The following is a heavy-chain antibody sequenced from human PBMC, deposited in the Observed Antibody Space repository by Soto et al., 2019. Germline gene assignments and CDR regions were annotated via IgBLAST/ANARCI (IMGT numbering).Heavy chain of an antibody. CDR2: ISFNATNG. D-gene: IGHD2-8*02. Sequence: GGSRRLSCAASAFTFSSYAMSWVRQAPGKGLEWISVISFNATNGFFADSVKGRFSISRDNSATRIYLQMTNLRPEDTAIYYCASDRGRGYCTGGLCNHDFDHWGPGNPVTVSS. CDR1: AFTFSSYA. V-gene: IGHV3-30-3*01. J-gene: IGHJ4*02. CDR3: ASDRGRGYCTGGLCNHDFDH.